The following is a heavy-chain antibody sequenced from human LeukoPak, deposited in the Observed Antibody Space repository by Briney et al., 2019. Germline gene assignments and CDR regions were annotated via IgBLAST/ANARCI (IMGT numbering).Heavy chain of an antibody. CDR2: INPNSGGT. CDR1: GYIFTGYY. CDR3: ARDSSGYNYGMDV. D-gene: IGHD3-22*01. Sequence: ASVKVSCKASGYIFTGYYMHWVRQAPGQGLEWMGWINPNSGGTNYAEKFQGRVTMTRDTSISTAYMELTRLRSDDTAVYYCARDSSGYNYGMDVWGQGTTVTVSS. V-gene: IGHV1-2*02. J-gene: IGHJ6*02.